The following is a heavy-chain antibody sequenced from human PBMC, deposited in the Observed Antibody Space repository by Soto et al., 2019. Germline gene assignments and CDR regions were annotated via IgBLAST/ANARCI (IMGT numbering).Heavy chain of an antibody. J-gene: IGHJ4*02. Sequence: QITLKESGPTLVKPTQTLTLTCTFSGFSLSTSGVGVGWIRKPPGKALDWVAVIYWDDDKRYSPSLKSSLAITKATSKNHVLLTMTNVDPVDTATYYCAHRRCSSSTYYFDYWGQGTLVTVSS. CDR2: IYWDDDK. CDR3: AHRRCSSSTYYFDY. CDR1: GFSLSTSGVG. D-gene: IGHD2-2*01. V-gene: IGHV2-5*02.